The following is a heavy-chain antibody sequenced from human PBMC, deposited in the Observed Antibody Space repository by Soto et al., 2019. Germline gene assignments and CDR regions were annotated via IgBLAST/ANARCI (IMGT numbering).Heavy chain of an antibody. D-gene: IGHD6-13*01. CDR3: ARAYSSNWYPSNFHH. Sequence: SGTLSLTWAVSGGSISSGVYYWSWIRQHPGKGLEWIGYIYYSGSTYYNPSLKSRVTISVDTSKNQFSLKLSSVTAADTAVYYCARAYSSNWYPSNFHHWGQGTLVTVSS. V-gene: IGHV4-31*11. J-gene: IGHJ1*01. CDR2: IYYSGST. CDR1: GGSISSGVYY.